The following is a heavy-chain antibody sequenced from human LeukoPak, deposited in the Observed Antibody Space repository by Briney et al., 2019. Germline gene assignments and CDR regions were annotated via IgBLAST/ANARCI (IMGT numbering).Heavy chain of an antibody. Sequence: ASVKVSCKASGYTFNSYDINWMRQATGQGLEWMGWMNPNSGNTGYAQKFQGRVTITRNTSISTAYMELSSLRSEDTAVYYCARGRIGTMIVVVTKAYYFDYWGQGTLVTVSS. CDR1: GYTFNSYD. V-gene: IGHV1-8*01. J-gene: IGHJ4*02. CDR2: MNPNSGNT. CDR3: ARGRIGTMIVVVTKAYYFDY. D-gene: IGHD3-22*01.